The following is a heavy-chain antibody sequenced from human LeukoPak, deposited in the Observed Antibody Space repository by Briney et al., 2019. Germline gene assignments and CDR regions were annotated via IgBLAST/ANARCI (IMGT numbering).Heavy chain of an antibody. V-gene: IGHV3-30*04. CDR3: AKLGGNYY. Sequence: GGSLRLSCAASGFTFSSYAMHWVRQAPGKGLEWVAVISYDGSNKYYADSVKGRFTISRDNSKNTLYLQMNSLRAEDTAVYYCAKLGGNYYWGQGTLVTVSS. J-gene: IGHJ4*02. CDR1: GFTFSSYA. D-gene: IGHD4-23*01. CDR2: ISYDGSNK.